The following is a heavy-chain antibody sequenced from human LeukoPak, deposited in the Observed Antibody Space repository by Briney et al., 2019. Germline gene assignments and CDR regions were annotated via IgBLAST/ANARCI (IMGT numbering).Heavy chain of an antibody. CDR1: GGTFSSYA. CDR2: IIPIFGTA. J-gene: IGHJ5*02. V-gene: IGHV1-69*05. Sequence: HGASVKVSCKASGGTFSSYAISWVRQAPGQGLEWVGGIIPIFGTANYAQKFQGRVTITTDESTSTAYMELSSLRSEDTAVYYCARDDWFDPWGQGTLVTVSS. CDR3: ARDDWFDP.